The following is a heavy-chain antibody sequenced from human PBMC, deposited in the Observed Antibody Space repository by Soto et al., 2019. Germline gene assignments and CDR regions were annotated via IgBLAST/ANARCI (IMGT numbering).Heavy chain of an antibody. CDR3: GRDVSGAGWPRWFDP. Sequence: EVQLVESGGGLVKPGGSLRLSCAASGFTFSSYSMNWVRQAPGKGLEWVSSISSSSSYIYYADSGKGRFTISRDNAKNSQYLQMNSLRAEDTAVYYCGRDVSGAGWPRWFDPWGQGTLVTVSS. J-gene: IGHJ5*02. D-gene: IGHD3-3*01. CDR1: GFTFSSYS. V-gene: IGHV3-21*01. CDR2: ISSSSSYI.